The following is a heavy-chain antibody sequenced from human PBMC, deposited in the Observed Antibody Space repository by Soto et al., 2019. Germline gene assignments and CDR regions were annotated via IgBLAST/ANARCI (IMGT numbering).Heavy chain of an antibody. J-gene: IGHJ4*02. CDR2: THDSGST. D-gene: IGHD2-21*02. CDR1: GGSLSGNY. V-gene: IGHV4-34*01. CDR3: ARTTAAIHLNY. Sequence: QAQLQQWGTGLLKPSETLSLTCAVYGGSLSGNYWGWIRQPPGKGLEWIGETHDSGSTAYNPSLTSRVTISVDTSRNQFSLKLNSVTAADTAVYYCARTTAAIHLNYWSQGNLVTVSS.